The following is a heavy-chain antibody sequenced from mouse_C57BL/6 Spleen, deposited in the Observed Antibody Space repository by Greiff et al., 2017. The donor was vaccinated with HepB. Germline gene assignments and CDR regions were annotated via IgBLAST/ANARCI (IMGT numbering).Heavy chain of an antibody. V-gene: IGHV5-17*01. CDR2: ISSGSSTI. CDR3: ASYYGSSYDWYFDV. J-gene: IGHJ1*03. Sequence: DVMLVESGGGLVKPGGSLKLSCAASGFTFSDYGMHWVRQAPEKGLEWVAYISSGSSTIYYADTVKGRFTISRDNAKNTLCLQMTSLRSEDTAMYYCASYYGSSYDWYFDVWGTGTTVTVSS. CDR1: GFTFSDYG. D-gene: IGHD1-1*01.